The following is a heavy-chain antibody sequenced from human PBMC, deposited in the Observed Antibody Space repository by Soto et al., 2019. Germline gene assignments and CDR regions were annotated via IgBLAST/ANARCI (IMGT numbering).Heavy chain of an antibody. CDR1: GYTFTGYY. Sequence: ASVKVSCKASGYTFTGYYMHWVRQAPGQGLEWMGWINPNSGGTNYAQKFQGWVTMTRDTSISTAYMELSRLRSDDTAVYYCARGSVGHEDYFDYWGQGTLVTVSS. J-gene: IGHJ4*02. CDR2: INPNSGGT. V-gene: IGHV1-2*04. CDR3: ARGSVGHEDYFDY. D-gene: IGHD3-10*01.